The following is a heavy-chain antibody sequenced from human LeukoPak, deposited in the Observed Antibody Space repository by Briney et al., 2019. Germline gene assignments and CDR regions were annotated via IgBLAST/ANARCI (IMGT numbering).Heavy chain of an antibody. CDR3: ATPIVGATLGY. CDR1: GYTFTSYG. CDR2: ISAYNGNT. J-gene: IGHJ4*02. D-gene: IGHD1-26*01. V-gene: IGHV1-18*01. Sequence: ASVTVSCKASGYTFTSYGISWVRQAPGQGLEWMGWISAYNGNTNYAQKLQGRVTMTTDTSTSTAYMELRSLRSDDTAVYYCATPIVGATLGYWGQGTLVTVSS.